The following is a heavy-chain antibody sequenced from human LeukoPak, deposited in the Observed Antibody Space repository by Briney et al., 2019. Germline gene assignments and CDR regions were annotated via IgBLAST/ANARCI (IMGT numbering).Heavy chain of an antibody. CDR2: IYYSGST. V-gene: IGHV4-59*08. D-gene: IGHD4-11*01. CDR3: ARLHDYSNYLLDY. Sequence: PSETLSLTCTVSGGSISSYYWSWIRQPPGKGLEWIGYIYYSGSTYYSPSLKSRVTISVDTSKNQFSLKLSSVTAADTAVYYCARLHDYSNYLLDYWGQGTLVTVSS. CDR1: GGSISSYY. J-gene: IGHJ4*02.